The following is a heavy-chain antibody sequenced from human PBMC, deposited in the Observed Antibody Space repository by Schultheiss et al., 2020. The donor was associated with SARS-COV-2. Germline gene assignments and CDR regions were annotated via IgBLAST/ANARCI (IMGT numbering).Heavy chain of an antibody. J-gene: IGHJ6*04. CDR2: ISYDGSNK. CDR3: AKDAQGIASLVLDV. Sequence: GGSLRLSCAASGFTFSSYAMSWVRQAPGKGLEWVAVISYDGSNKYYADSVKGRFTISRDNSKNTLYLQMNSLRAEDTAVYYCAKDAQGIASLVLDVWGKGTTVTVSS. CDR1: GFTFSSYA. D-gene: IGHD6-13*01. V-gene: IGHV3-30*07.